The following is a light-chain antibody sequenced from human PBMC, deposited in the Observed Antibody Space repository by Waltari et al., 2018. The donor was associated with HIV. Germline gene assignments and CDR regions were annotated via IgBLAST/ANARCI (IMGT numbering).Light chain of an antibody. CDR2: AAS. CDR1: QSISNY. CDR3: QQSHSTPLT. Sequence: DIQMTQSLSSLSASVGDRVTITCRASQSISNYLNWYQQKPGKAPKLLIYAASSLQSGVPSRFSGSGSGTDFTLTISSLQPEDFASYYCQQSHSTPLTFGGGTKVEIK. V-gene: IGKV1-39*01. J-gene: IGKJ4*01.